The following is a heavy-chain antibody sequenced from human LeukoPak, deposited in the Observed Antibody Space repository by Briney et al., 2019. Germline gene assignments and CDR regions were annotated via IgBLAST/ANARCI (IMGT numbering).Heavy chain of an antibody. D-gene: IGHD3-16*02. CDR1: GFTFSSYG. CDR2: ISYDGSNK. CDR3: AKALAGSGELSDY. V-gene: IGHV3-30*18. J-gene: IGHJ4*02. Sequence: PGRSLRLSCAASGFTFSSYGMHWVRQAPGKGLEWVAVISYDGSNKYYADSVKGRFTISRDNSKNTLYLQMNSLRAEDTAVYYCAKALAGSGELSDYWGQGTLVTVSS.